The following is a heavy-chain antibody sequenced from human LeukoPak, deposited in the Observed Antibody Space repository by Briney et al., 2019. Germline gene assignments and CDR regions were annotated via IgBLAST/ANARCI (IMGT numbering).Heavy chain of an antibody. Sequence: RTGESLKISCKGSGYSFTSYWIGWVRQMPGEGLEWMGIIYPGDSNTRYNPSFQGQVTISADKSISTAYMQWSSLKASDTAMYYCARLQSGLGDDDAIDIWGQGTRVTVSS. J-gene: IGHJ3*02. CDR2: IYPGDSNT. CDR1: GYSFTSYW. V-gene: IGHV5-51*01. CDR3: ARLQSGLGDDDAIDI. D-gene: IGHD3-16*01.